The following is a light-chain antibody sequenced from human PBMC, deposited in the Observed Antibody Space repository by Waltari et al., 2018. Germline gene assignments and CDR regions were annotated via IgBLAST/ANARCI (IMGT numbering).Light chain of an antibody. Sequence: QSALTQPPSASGSPGQSVTISCTGPSSDVGGYDYVSWYQHHPGKVPKILIYEVNKRPSGVPDRFSGSKSGNTASLTVSGLQAEDEADYYCSSYVVNNYVVFGRGTKLTVL. CDR2: EVN. J-gene: IGLJ2*01. CDR3: SSYVVNNYVV. CDR1: SSDVGGYDY. V-gene: IGLV2-8*01.